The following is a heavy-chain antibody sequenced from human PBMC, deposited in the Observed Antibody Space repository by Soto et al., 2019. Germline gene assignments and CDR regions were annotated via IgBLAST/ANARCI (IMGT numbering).Heavy chain of an antibody. D-gene: IGHD2-2*01. CDR2: ISANGQGI. CDR1: GFAFTYYA. CDR3: AKDRDYPRDQFHY. V-gene: IGHV3-23*01. J-gene: IGHJ4*02. Sequence: GGSLRLSCTASGFAFTYYAFSWVRPAPGKGLEWVSAISANGQGIYYADSVRGRFTISRDNSKNTVFLHMDSLRAEDTAVYYCAKDRDYPRDQFHYWGQGTLVTVSS.